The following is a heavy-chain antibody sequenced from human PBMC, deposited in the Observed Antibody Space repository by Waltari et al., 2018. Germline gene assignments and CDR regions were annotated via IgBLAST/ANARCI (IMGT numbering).Heavy chain of an antibody. D-gene: IGHD2-15*01. CDR2: IYYIGST. CDR1: GGSISSTSYY. J-gene: IGHJ6*02. V-gene: IGHV4-39*01. CDR3: ARGYCSGGSCYFHYYYGMDV. Sequence: QLQLQESGPGLVTPSQTLSLTCTVSGGSISSTSYYWGWIRPPPGQGLEWIGSIYYIGSTYYNPSLKSRVNISVDTSKNQFSLKLSSVTAADTAVYYCARGYCSGGSCYFHYYYGMDVWGQGTTVTVSS.